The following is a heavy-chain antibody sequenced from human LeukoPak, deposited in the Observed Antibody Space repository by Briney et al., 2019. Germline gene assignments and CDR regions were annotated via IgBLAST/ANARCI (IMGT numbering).Heavy chain of an antibody. V-gene: IGHV1-69*13. J-gene: IGHJ4*02. Sequence: GASVKVSCKASGGTFSSYAISWVRQAPGQGLEWMGGIIPIFGTANYAQKLQGRVTITADESTSTAYMELSSLRSEDTAVYYCASNPDVDTAIGYWGQGTPVTVSS. D-gene: IGHD5-18*01. CDR2: IIPIFGTA. CDR1: GGTFSSYA. CDR3: ASNPDVDTAIGY.